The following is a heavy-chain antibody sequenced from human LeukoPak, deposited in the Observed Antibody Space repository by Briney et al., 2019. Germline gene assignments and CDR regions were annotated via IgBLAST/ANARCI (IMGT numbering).Heavy chain of an antibody. CDR1: GFPFDDYG. V-gene: IGHV3-43D*03. J-gene: IGHJ5*02. D-gene: IGHD2-15*01. CDR2: ISWHGETT. CDR3: ARDAEDIVVVVAAPNWFDP. Sequence: GGSLRLSCAASGFPFDDYGMLWVRQAPGKGLEWVSFISWHGETTYYSDSVKGRFTISRDNSKNSLYLQMNSLRAEDTAVYYCARDAEDIVVVVAAPNWFDPWGQGTLVTVSS.